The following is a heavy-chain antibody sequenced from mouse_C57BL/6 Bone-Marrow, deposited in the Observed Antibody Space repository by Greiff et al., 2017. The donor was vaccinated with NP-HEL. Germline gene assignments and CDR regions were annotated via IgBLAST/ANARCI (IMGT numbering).Heavy chain of an antibody. CDR3: ARDGYYAWFAY. D-gene: IGHD2-3*01. Sequence: QVQLQQSGAELVKPGASVKLSCKASGYTFTSYWMQWVKQRPGQGLEWIGEIDPSDSYTNYNQKFKGKATLTVDTSSSTAYMQLSSLTSEDSAVYYCARDGYYAWFAYWGQGTLVTVSA. CDR1: GYTFTSYW. J-gene: IGHJ3*01. V-gene: IGHV1-50*01. CDR2: IDPSDSYT.